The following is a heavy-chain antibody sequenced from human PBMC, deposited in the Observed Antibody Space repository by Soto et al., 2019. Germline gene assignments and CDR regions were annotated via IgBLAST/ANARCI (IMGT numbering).Heavy chain of an antibody. CDR1: GFTFSSYD. CDR3: ERGRGNYYDSSGYSLFDY. CDR2: IGTAGDT. D-gene: IGHD3-22*01. J-gene: IGHJ4*02. V-gene: IGHV3-13*01. Sequence: EVQLVESGGGLVQPGGSLRLSCAASGFTFSSYDMHWVRQATGKGLEWVSAIGTAGDTYYPGSVKGRFTISRENAKNSLYIKMKSLRAGDPAVNYCERGRGNYYDSSGYSLFDYGGKGTLGTVSS.